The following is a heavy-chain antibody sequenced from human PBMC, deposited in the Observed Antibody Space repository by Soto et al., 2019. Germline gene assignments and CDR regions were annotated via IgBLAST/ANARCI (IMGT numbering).Heavy chain of an antibody. D-gene: IGHD6-25*01. Sequence: HVQLQESGPGLVKPSETLSLTCTVSGGSLSSYYWTWIRQSPGKGLEWIGYVYFSGNTNYNPSLKRRVAISLDTSKNQFSLRLASVTAADTAFYYCGSVRPSGYVLSWGKGTLVTVSS. CDR3: GSVRPSGYVLS. J-gene: IGHJ5*02. CDR1: GGSLSSYY. CDR2: VYFSGNT. V-gene: IGHV4-59*01.